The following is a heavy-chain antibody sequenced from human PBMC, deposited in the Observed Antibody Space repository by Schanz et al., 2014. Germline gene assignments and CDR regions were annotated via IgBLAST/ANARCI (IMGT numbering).Heavy chain of an antibody. V-gene: IGHV3-30*03. CDR1: GFTFSTHA. CDR3: ARKVVAPLVGHYDN. CDR2: VSSDGNND. D-gene: IGHD2-15*01. Sequence: VQLVESGGGVVQPGRSLRLSCAASGFTFSTHAMHWVRQAPGKGLEWVALVSSDGNNDYYTDSVKGRFTISSDNSKNTVHLQMNSLIAEDKAVYYCARKVVAPLVGHYDNWGQGTLVIVSS. J-gene: IGHJ4*02.